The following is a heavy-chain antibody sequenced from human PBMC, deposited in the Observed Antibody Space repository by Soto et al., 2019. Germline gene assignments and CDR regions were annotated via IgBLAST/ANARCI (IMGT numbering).Heavy chain of an antibody. CDR2: ISSSSSYI. CDR3: ARDSRRYYYDSSGPPDY. CDR1: GFPFSSYG. V-gene: IGHV3-21*04. Sequence: GGSQSLSCAASGFPFSSYGMNWVRQAPGKGLEWVSSISSSSSYIYYADSVKGRFTISRDNAKNSLYLQMNSLRAEDTAVYYCARDSRRYYYDSSGPPDYWGQGTLVTVSS. J-gene: IGHJ4*02. D-gene: IGHD3-22*01.